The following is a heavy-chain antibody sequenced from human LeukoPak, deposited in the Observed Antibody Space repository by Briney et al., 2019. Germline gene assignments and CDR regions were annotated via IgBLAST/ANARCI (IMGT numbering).Heavy chain of an antibody. J-gene: IGHJ4*02. CDR3: AKAELGVDTFFDY. CDR2: LSGSGAGT. Sequence: LSGGSLRLSCAASGFTFSDYALGWVRQAPGRGLEWVATLSGSGAGTYYSDSVQGRFTISRDNSKRTLFLQMNSLRAEDTAFYYCAKAELGVDTFFDYWGRGTLVTVSS. D-gene: IGHD3-3*01. V-gene: IGHV3-23*01. CDR1: GFTFSDYA.